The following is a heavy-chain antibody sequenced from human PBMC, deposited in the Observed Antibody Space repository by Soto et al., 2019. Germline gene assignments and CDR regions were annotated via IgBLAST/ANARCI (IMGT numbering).Heavy chain of an antibody. V-gene: IGHV1-69*13. Sequence: SVKVSCKASGGTFSSYAISWVRQAPGQGLEWMGGIIPIFGTANYAQKFQGRVTITADESTSTAYMELSSLRSEDTAVYYCALGASETIDAFDIWGQGTMVTVSS. CDR2: IIPIFGTA. J-gene: IGHJ3*02. CDR1: GGTFSSYA. D-gene: IGHD3-16*01. CDR3: ALGASETIDAFDI.